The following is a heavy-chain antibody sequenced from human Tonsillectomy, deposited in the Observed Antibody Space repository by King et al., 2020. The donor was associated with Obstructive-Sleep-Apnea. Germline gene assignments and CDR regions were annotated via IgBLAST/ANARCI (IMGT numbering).Heavy chain of an antibody. Sequence: VQSGRSLRLSCAASGFTFSTYGMHWVRQAPGKGLERVAIIWYDESTHDYADSVKGRFTISRDNSKNLVNLQMKSLRADDTALFSCAGSPPVGDPPYWGQGTLVTVSS. CDR2: IWYDESTH. CDR1: GFTFSTYG. CDR3: AGSPPVGDPPY. D-gene: IGHD4-17*01. V-gene: IGHV3-33*01. J-gene: IGHJ4*02.